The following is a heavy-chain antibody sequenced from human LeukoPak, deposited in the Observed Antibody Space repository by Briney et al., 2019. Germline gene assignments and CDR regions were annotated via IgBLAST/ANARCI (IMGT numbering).Heavy chain of an antibody. CDR2: IKQDGSEK. V-gene: IGHV3-7*04. CDR3: ARDPSSGDFDY. J-gene: IGHJ4*02. CDR1: GFTFSSYW. Sequence: GGSLRLSCAAPGFTFSSYWMSWVRQAPGKGLEWVANIKQDGSEKYYVDSVKGRFTISRDNAKNSLYLHMNSLRDEDTAVYYCARDPSSGDFDYWGQGTLVTVSS. D-gene: IGHD2/OR15-2a*01.